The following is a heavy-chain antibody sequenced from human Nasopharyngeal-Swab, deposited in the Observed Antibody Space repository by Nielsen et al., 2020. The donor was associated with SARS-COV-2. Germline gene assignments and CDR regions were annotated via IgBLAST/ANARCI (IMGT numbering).Heavy chain of an antibody. J-gene: IGHJ4*02. V-gene: IGHV4-30-2*01. D-gene: IGHD1-26*01. CDR1: GGSISSGGYS. CDR2: IYHSGST. CDR3: AREGNSGFDY. Sequence: TLSLTCAVSGGSISSGGYSWSWIRQPPGKGLEWIGYIYHSGSTYYNPSLKSRVTISVDRSKSQFSLKLSSVTAADTAVYYCAREGNSGFDYWGQGTLVTVSS.